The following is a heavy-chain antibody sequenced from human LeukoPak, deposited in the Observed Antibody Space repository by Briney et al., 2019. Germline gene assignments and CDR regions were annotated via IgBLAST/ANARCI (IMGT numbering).Heavy chain of an antibody. D-gene: IGHD6-19*01. CDR1: GGSFSSHY. Sequence: SETLSLTCTVSGGSFSSHYWSWVRQPPGKGLEWIGNIYYSGTTNYNPSLKSRVTISVDTSKNQFSLKLSSVTAAATAVYYCARGSGWYYPWGQGTLVSVSS. V-gene: IGHV4-59*11. CDR2: IYYSGTT. CDR3: ARGSGWYYP. J-gene: IGHJ5*02.